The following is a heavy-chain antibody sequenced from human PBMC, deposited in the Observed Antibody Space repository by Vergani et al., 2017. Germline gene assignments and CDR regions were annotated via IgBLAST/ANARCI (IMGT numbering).Heavy chain of an antibody. CDR1: GFTFSSYS. V-gene: IGHV3-48*01. Sequence: EVHLVESGGGLVQPGGSLRLSCAASGFTFSSYSMNWVRQAPGKGLEWVSYISSSSSTIYYADSVKGRFTISRDNAKNPLYLQMNSLRAEDTAVYYCARFPLTTVATGHTDYYYGMDVWGQGTTVTVSS. CDR3: ARFPLTTVATGHTDYYYGMDV. D-gene: IGHD4-17*01. CDR2: ISSSSSTI. J-gene: IGHJ6*02.